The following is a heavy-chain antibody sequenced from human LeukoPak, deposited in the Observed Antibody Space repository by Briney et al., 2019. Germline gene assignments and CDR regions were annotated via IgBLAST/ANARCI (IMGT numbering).Heavy chain of an antibody. D-gene: IGHD2-2*01. J-gene: IGHJ4*02. CDR3: ARDSAYASGN. CDR1: GFTFSRYW. V-gene: IGHV3-7*01. CDR2: INLDGSEK. Sequence: GGSLRLSCAASGFTFSRYWMSWVRQAPGKGLEWVANINLDGSEKYYVDSVKGRFTISRDNAKNSLYLQMNSLRAEDTAVYYCARDSAYASGNWGQGTLVTVSS.